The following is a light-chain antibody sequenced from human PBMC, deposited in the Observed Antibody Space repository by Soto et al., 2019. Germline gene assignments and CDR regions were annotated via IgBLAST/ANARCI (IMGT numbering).Light chain of an antibody. Sequence: EVVMTQSPATLSVSPGESATLSCRASQSVRSNLAWYQQKASRAPRLLIYGASTRATGIPPRFSGSGSGTEFTLTISGLQSEDVADYYCQQRSDWALTFGGGTKVETK. J-gene: IGKJ4*01. CDR2: GAS. CDR3: QQRSDWALT. V-gene: IGKV3-15*01. CDR1: QSVRSN.